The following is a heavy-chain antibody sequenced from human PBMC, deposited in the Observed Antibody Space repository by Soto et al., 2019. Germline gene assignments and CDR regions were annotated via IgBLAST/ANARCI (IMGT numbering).Heavy chain of an antibody. D-gene: IGHD6-25*01. Sequence: EVRPVESGGGLVQPGGSLRLSCATSGFDPSDGWLLWVRQTPGKGLLWVSRIKRDGTSASYADFVEGRFTVSRDNARNTLDLQMSSLRVEDTAVYYCTSGAAFRGQGILVTVSS. CDR3: TSGAAF. CDR2: IKRDGTSA. J-gene: IGHJ4*02. CDR1: GFDPSDGW. V-gene: IGHV3-74*01.